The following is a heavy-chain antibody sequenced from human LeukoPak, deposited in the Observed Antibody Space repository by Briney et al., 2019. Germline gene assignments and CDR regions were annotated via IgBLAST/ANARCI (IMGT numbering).Heavy chain of an antibody. D-gene: IGHD4-17*01. J-gene: IGHJ3*02. CDR3: ARDYGDYTPTDAFDI. CDR1: GYTFTAYY. CDR2: INPNSGGT. Sequence: ASVKVSSKASGYTFTAYYMHWVPQAPGQGREGMGWINPNSGGTNYAQKFQGRVTMTRDTSISTAYMELSRLRSDDTAVYYCARDYGDYTPTDAFDIWGQGTMVTVSS. V-gene: IGHV1-2*02.